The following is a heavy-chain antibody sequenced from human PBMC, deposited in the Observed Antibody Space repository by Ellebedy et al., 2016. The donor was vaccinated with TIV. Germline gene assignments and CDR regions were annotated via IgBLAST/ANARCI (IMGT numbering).Heavy chain of an antibody. V-gene: IGHV4-59*12. CDR1: GGSISSYY. CDR2: IYYSGST. J-gene: IGHJ4*02. D-gene: IGHD2-21*02. CDR3: ARSRVVVTAFFDY. Sequence: MPGGSLRLSCTVSGGSISSYYWSWIRQPPGKGLEWIGYIYYSGSTNYNPSLKSRVTISVDTSKNQFSLKLSSVTAADTAVYYCARSRVVVTAFFDYWGQGTLVTVSS.